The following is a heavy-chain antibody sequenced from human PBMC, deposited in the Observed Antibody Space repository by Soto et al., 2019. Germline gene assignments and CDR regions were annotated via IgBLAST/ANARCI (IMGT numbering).Heavy chain of an antibody. V-gene: IGHV3-30-3*01. CDR3: ARPDYGSGSYPDY. CDR1: GFTFSSYA. Sequence: QVQLVESGGGGVQPGRSLRLSCTASGFTFSSYAMHWVRQAPGKGLEWVAVISYEGSNKYYAESVKGRFTISRDNSKNTLFLQMNSLRAEDTAVDYCARPDYGSGSYPDYWGQGTLVTVSS. J-gene: IGHJ4*02. D-gene: IGHD3-10*01. CDR2: ISYEGSNK.